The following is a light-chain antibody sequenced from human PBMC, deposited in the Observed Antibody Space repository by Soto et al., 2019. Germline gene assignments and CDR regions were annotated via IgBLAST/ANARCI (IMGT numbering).Light chain of an antibody. CDR2: AAS. CDR1: QGISSY. CDR3: QQLNSYPWT. V-gene: IGKV1-9*01. Sequence: DIQLTQSPSFLSASVGDRVTITCRASQGISSYLAWYQQKPGKAPKLLIYAASTLQSGVPSRFSGSGSGTEFTLPLSSLQPEDFATYYCQQLNSYPWTFGQGTKVEIK. J-gene: IGKJ1*01.